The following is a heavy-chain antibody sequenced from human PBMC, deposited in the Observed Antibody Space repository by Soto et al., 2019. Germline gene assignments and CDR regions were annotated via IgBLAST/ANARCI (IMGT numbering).Heavy chain of an antibody. D-gene: IGHD5-18*01. Sequence: SETLSLTCAVSGDSISSSNWWAWVHQPPGRGLECIGEISHSGLTNYNPSLKSRVTISVDKSKNQFSLRLSSVTAADTAVYYCARYIQVWSRGFDYWGQGTLVTVSS. J-gene: IGHJ4*02. CDR1: GDSISSSNW. V-gene: IGHV4-4*02. CDR3: ARYIQVWSRGFDY. CDR2: ISHSGLT.